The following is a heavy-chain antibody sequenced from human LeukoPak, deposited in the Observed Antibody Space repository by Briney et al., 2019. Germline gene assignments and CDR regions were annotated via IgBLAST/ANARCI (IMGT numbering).Heavy chain of an antibody. CDR3: ARDRDDFWSGYYDYYGMDV. J-gene: IGHJ6*02. D-gene: IGHD3-3*01. CDR2: ISSSSSYI. V-gene: IGHV3-21*01. Sequence: GGSLRLSCAASGFTFSSYSMNWVRQAPGKGLEWVSSISSSSSYIYYADSVKGRFTISRDNAKNSLYLQMNSLRAEDTAVYYCARDRDDFWSGYYDYYGMDVWGQGTTVTVSS. CDR1: GFTFSSYS.